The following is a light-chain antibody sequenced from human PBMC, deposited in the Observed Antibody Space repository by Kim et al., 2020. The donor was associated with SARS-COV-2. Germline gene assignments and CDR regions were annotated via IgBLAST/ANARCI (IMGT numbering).Light chain of an antibody. V-gene: IGLV10-54*01. Sequence: SQTATLTCTRNSNNVGNQGAAWLQQHQGHPPKLLSYRNNNRPSGISERFSASRSGDTASLTITGLQPEDEADYYCSAWDSSLSAWVFGGGTQLTVL. J-gene: IGLJ2*01. CDR1: SNNVGNQG. CDR3: SAWDSSLSAWV. CDR2: RNN.